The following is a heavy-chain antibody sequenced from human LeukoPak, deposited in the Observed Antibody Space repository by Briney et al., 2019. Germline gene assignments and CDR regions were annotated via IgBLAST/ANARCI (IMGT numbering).Heavy chain of an antibody. CDR1: GFIFRNHG. CDR2: IRYDGSNE. Sequence: GGSLRLSCAASGFIFRNHGMHWVRQAPGKGLEWVAVIRYDGSNEYYADSVEGRFTISRDNSKNILYLEMNSLRDGDTAIYYCVRDRSAQFLDFWGQGILVTVSS. D-gene: IGHD1-26*01. J-gene: IGHJ4*02. CDR3: VRDRSAQFLDF. V-gene: IGHV3-33*01.